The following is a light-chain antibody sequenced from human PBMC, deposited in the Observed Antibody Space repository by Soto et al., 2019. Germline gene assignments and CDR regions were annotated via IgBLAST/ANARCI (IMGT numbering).Light chain of an antibody. CDR3: QQYNSYPLT. Sequence: DIQMTQSPSTLSASVGDRVTITCRASQSISSWLAWYQQKPGKAPNLLIYKAPSLESGVPSRFSGSGSGTEFTLTFSSLQPDDFATYYCQQYNSYPLTFGVGTKVEIK. J-gene: IGKJ4*01. V-gene: IGKV1-5*03. CDR2: KAP. CDR1: QSISSW.